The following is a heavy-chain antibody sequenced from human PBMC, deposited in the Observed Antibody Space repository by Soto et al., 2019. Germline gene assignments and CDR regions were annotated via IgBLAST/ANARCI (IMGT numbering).Heavy chain of an antibody. CDR2: ISGSGGST. V-gene: IGHV3-23*01. J-gene: IGHJ6*02. CDR3: ARANTRDYYGMDV. CDR1: GFTFSSYA. Sequence: GGSLRLSCTASGFTFSSYAMSWVRQAPGKGLEWVSVISGSGGSTYYADSVKGRFTISRDSSKNTLYLQMNSLRAEDTAVYYCARANTRDYYGMDVWGQGTTVTVSS.